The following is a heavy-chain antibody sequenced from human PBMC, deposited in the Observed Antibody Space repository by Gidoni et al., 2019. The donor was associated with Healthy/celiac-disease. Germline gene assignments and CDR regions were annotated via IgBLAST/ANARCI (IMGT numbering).Heavy chain of an antibody. CDR3: ARGLGIAVADPFDY. CDR2: ISSSSSYI. Sequence: EVQLVESGGGLVKPGGSLSLSCAASGFPFSSYSMNWVRQAPGKGLEWVSSISSSSSYIYYADSVKGRFTISRDNAKNSLYLQMNSLRAEDTAVYYCARGLGIAVADPFDYWGQGTLVTVSS. V-gene: IGHV3-21*01. J-gene: IGHJ4*02. D-gene: IGHD6-19*01. CDR1: GFPFSSYS.